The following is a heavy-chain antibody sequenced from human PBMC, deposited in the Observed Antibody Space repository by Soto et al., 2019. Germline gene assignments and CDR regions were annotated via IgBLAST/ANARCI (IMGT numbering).Heavy chain of an antibody. Sequence: PSETLSLTCAVYGGSFSGYYWSWIRQPPGKGLEWIGEINHSGSTNYNPSLKSRVTISVDTSKNQFSLKLSSVTAADTAVYYCARRLYGDYVWGQGTMVTVSS. V-gene: IGHV4-34*01. CDR1: GGSFSGYY. J-gene: IGHJ3*01. CDR3: ARRLYGDYV. D-gene: IGHD4-17*01. CDR2: INHSGST.